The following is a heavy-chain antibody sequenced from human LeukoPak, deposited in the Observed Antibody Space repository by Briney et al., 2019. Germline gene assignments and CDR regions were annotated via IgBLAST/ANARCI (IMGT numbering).Heavy chain of an antibody. D-gene: IGHD6-13*01. CDR3: AKDGYSSSWTDAFDI. CDR2: ISGSGGRT. Sequence: GGSLRLSCAASGSTFSSNAMSWARHAPGKGLECVSSISGSGGRTYYADSVKGRFTISRDNSKNTLYLQMNSLRAEDTAVYYCAKDGYSSSWTDAFDIWGQGTMVTVSS. CDR1: GSTFSSNA. V-gene: IGHV3-23*01. J-gene: IGHJ3*02.